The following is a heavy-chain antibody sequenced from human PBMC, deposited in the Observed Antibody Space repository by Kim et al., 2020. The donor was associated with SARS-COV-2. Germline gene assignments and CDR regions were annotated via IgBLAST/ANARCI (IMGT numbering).Heavy chain of an antibody. CDR2: IYYSGST. D-gene: IGHD6-13*01. CDR3: ASGYSSPNQFDY. V-gene: IGHV4-59*01. CDR1: GGSISSYY. Sequence: SETLSLTCTVSGGSISSYYWSWIRQSPGKGLEWIGYIYYSGSTNYNPSLKSRVTISVDTSKNQFSLKLSSVTAADTAVYYCASGYSSPNQFDYWGQGTLVTVSS. J-gene: IGHJ4*02.